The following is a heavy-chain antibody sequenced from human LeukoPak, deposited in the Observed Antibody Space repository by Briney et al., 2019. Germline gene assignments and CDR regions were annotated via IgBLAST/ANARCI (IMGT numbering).Heavy chain of an antibody. V-gene: IGHV3-21*01. CDR2: ISSSSSYI. J-gene: IGHJ4*02. Sequence: PGGSLKLSCAASGFAFSGSAIHWVRQAPGKGLEWVSSISSSSSYIYYADSVKGRFTISRDNAKNSLYLQMNSLRAEDTAVYYCARVASSWFTGHWGQGTLVTVSS. CDR3: ARVASSWFTGH. CDR1: GFAFSGSA. D-gene: IGHD6-13*01.